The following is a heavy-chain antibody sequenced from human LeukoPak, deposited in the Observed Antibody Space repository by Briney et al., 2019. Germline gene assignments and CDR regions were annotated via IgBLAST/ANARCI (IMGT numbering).Heavy chain of an antibody. Sequence: SETLSLTCTVSGGSISSYYWSWIRQPPGKGLEWIGYIYTSGSTSYNPSLKSRVTIAVDTSKNQFSLKLTSVTAADTAVYYCARDNADYASGGDWFDPWGQGTLVTVSS. V-gene: IGHV4-59*01. D-gene: IGHD3-10*01. CDR1: GGSISSYY. J-gene: IGHJ5*02. CDR2: IYTSGST. CDR3: ARDNADYASGGDWFDP.